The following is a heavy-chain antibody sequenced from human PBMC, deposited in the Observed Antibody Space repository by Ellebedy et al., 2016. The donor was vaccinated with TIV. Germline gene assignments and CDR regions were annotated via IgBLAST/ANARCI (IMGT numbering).Heavy chain of an antibody. Sequence: GESLKISCKDSGYSFTNYWIGWVRQMPGKGLECMGIIFPGDSDTSYSPSFQGQVTISADKSISTAYLQWSSLKASDTAMYYCARHSSTKLSGGFDIWGQGTMVTVSS. CDR2: IFPGDSDT. J-gene: IGHJ3*02. V-gene: IGHV5-51*01. CDR1: GYSFTNYW. CDR3: ARHSSTKLSGGFDI. D-gene: IGHD4-23*01.